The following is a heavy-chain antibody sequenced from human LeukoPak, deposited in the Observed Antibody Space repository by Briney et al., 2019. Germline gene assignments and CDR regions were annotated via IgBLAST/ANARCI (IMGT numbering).Heavy chain of an antibody. V-gene: IGHV3-30*18. CDR2: ISYDGSNK. CDR3: AKDMGPGTPREYYGMDV. CDR1: GFTFSSYG. Sequence: GGSLRLSCAASGFTFSSYGMHWVRQAPGKGLEWVAVISYDGSNKCYADSVKGRFTISRDNSKNTLYLQMNSLRAEDTAVYYCAKDMGPGTPREYYGMDVWGQGTTVTVSS. D-gene: IGHD3-10*01. J-gene: IGHJ6*02.